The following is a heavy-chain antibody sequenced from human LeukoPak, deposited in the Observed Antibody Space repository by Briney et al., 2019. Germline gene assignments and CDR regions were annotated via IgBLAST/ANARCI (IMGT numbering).Heavy chain of an antibody. D-gene: IGHD5-18*01. CDR1: GYTLTELS. V-gene: IGHV1-24*01. CDR3: AVTGHEAAAGRVMGYSYGYGFDY. Sequence: GASVKVSCKVSGYTLTELSMHWVRQAPGKGLEWMGGFDPEDGETIYAQKFQGRVTMTEDTSTGTAYMELSSLRSEDTAVYYCAVTGHEAAAGRVMGYSYGYGFDYWGQGTLVTVSS. J-gene: IGHJ4*02. CDR2: FDPEDGET.